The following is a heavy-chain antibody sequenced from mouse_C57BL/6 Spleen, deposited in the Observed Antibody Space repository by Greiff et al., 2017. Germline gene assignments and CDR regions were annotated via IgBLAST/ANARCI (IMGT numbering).Heavy chain of an antibody. J-gene: IGHJ4*01. D-gene: IGHD1-1*01. CDR1: GYTFTSYW. Sequence: QVQLQQPGAELVKPGASVKLSCKASGYTFTSYWMHWVKQRPGQGLEWIGMIHPNSGSTNYNEKFKSKATLTVDKSSSTAYMQLSSLTSEDSAVYYCGRGGSSYVGDMDYWGQGTSVTVSS. V-gene: IGHV1-64*01. CDR2: IHPNSGST. CDR3: GRGGSSYVGDMDY.